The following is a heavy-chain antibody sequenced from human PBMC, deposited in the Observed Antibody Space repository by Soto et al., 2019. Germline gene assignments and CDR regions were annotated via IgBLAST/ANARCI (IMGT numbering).Heavy chain of an antibody. CDR2: INPSGGST. CDR3: ARDPGTRGDYFKY. Sequence: ASVKVSCKASGYTFIIYYMHWVRQAPGQGLECMGIINPSGGSTSYAQKFQGRVTMTRDTSTSTVHMELSSLRCEDTAVYYCARDPGTRGDYFKYWGQGTRVTVAS. J-gene: IGHJ4*02. D-gene: IGHD1-7*01. V-gene: IGHV1-46*01. CDR1: GYTFIIYY.